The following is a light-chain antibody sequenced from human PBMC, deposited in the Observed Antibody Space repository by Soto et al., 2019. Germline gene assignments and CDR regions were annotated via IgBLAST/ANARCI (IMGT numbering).Light chain of an antibody. V-gene: IGKV1-33*01. J-gene: IGKJ3*01. CDR1: QDISNY. CDR3: QRYVNPPRFT. CDR2: DAS. Sequence: DIQMTQSPSSLSASVGDRVTITCQASQDISNYLNWYQQKPGKAPKLLIYDASNLETGFPSRFSGSGSGTEVTFLISSLQPEDIATYYCQRYVNPPRFTFAPGTKVYIK.